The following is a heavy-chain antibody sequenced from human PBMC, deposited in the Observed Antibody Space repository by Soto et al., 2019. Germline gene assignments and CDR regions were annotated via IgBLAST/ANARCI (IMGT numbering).Heavy chain of an antibody. D-gene: IGHD2-21*02. CDR3: VRRGCDSIFGSLDY. CDR2: IYYSGST. V-gene: IGHV4-4*02. Sequence: QVQLQESGPGLVKPSGTLSLTCAVSGGSISSGDWCWSWVRQSPGKGLEWIGEIYYSGSTTYNPSLKSRGTISSDKSENQFSLRLSSVTAADTAVYYCVRRGCDSIFGSLDYWGQGTLVTVSS. CDR1: GGSISSGDW. J-gene: IGHJ4*02.